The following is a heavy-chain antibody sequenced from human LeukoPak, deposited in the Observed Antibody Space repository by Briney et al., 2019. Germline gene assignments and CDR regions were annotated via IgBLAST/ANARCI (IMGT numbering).Heavy chain of an antibody. CDR3: TTDGATVPWYAFDI. J-gene: IGHJ3*02. V-gene: IGHV3-15*01. Sequence: WGSLRLSCAASGFSFTYAWMSWVRQVPGKGLEWVGQISSKSDGGTTDYAAPVKGRFTISRDDSKYTLYVQTNSLKTEDTAVYYCTTDGATVPWYAFDIWGQGTMVTVSS. D-gene: IGHD4-17*01. CDR2: ISSKSDGGTT. CDR1: GFSFTYAW.